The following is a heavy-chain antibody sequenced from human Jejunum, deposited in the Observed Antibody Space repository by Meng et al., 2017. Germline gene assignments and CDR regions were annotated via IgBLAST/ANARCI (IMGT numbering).Heavy chain of an antibody. CDR2: IKEDGSEK. J-gene: IGHJ4*02. Sequence: GESLKISCEASGFSFHNYWMNWVRQAPGKGLEWVANIKEDGSEKIYVDSVKGRFTISRDNAKDFLRLQMNSQRGENTAVYYCAGAPNSKYFDFWGQGILVTVSS. D-gene: IGHD1-1*01. CDR1: GFSFHNYW. V-gene: IGHV3-7*01. CDR3: AGAPNSKYFDF.